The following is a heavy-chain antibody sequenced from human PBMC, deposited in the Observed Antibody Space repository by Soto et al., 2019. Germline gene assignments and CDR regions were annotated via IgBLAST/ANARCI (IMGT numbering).Heavy chain of an antibody. Sequence: SVKVSCKASGGTFSSYTISWVRQAPGQGLEWMGRIIPILGIANYAQKFQGRVTITADKSTSTAYMELSSLRSEDTAVYYCARETQLYSSSSTYYYYYYMDVWGKGTTVTVSS. CDR3: ARETQLYSSSSTYYYYYYMDV. J-gene: IGHJ6*03. CDR1: GGTFSSYT. V-gene: IGHV1-69*04. CDR2: IIPILGIA. D-gene: IGHD6-6*01.